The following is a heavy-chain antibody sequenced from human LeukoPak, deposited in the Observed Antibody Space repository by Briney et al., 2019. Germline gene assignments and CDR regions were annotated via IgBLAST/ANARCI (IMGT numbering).Heavy chain of an antibody. J-gene: IGHJ4*02. CDR3: AKVGYSYGYSSLIDY. CDR1: GFTFSSYA. D-gene: IGHD5-18*01. CDR2: ISGSGGST. V-gene: IGHV3-23*01. Sequence: GGSLRLSCAASGFTFSSYAMSWVRQAPGKGLEWVSAISGSGGSTYYADSVKGRFTISRDNSKNTLYLQMNSLRAEDTAIYYCAKVGYSYGYSSLIDYWGQGTLVTVSS.